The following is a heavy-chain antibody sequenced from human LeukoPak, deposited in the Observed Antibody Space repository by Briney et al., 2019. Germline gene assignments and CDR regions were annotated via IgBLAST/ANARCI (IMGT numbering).Heavy chain of an antibody. CDR1: GFTFSSFS. CDR2: ISGSGGST. J-gene: IGHJ4*02. V-gene: IGHV3-23*01. CDR3: AKEGPSGSYLVDFDY. D-gene: IGHD1-26*01. Sequence: AGGSLRLSCAASGFTFSSFSMNWVRQAPGKGLEWVSAISGSGGSTYYADSVKGRFTISRDNSKNTLYLQMNSLRAEDTAVYYCAKEGPSGSYLVDFDYWGQGTLVTVSS.